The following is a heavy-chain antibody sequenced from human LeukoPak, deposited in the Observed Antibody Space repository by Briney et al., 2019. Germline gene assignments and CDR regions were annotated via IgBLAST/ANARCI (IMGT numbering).Heavy chain of an antibody. Sequence: PGGSLRLSCAASGFTFSSDSMNWGRQALGKGLWWVSSISSSSSYIYYADSVKGRFTISRDNAKNSLYLQMNSLRAEDTAVYYCARDHDYGWTYYYDSSGLYYFDYWGQGTLVTVSS. CDR2: ISSSSSYI. CDR3: ARDHDYGWTYYYDSSGLYYFDY. D-gene: IGHD3-22*01. CDR1: GFTFSSDS. J-gene: IGHJ4*02. V-gene: IGHV3-21*01.